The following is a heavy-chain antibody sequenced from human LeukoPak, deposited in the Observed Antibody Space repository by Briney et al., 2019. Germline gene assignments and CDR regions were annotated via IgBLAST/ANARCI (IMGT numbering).Heavy chain of an antibody. D-gene: IGHD5/OR15-5a*01. J-gene: IGHJ4*02. Sequence: SETLSLTCTVSGGSISSSSYYWGWIRQPPGKGLEWIGSIYYSGSTYYNPSLKSRVTISVDTSKNQFSLKLSSVTAADTAVYYCARVYLRYFDYWGQGTLVTVSS. CDR2: IYYSGST. V-gene: IGHV4-39*01. CDR3: ARVYLRYFDY. CDR1: GGSISSSSYY.